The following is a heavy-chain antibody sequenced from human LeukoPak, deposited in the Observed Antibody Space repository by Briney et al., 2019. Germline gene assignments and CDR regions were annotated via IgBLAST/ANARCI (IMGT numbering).Heavy chain of an antibody. J-gene: IGHJ4*02. CDR3: ARGSEYSSSHFDY. V-gene: IGHV1-69*04. CDR1: GYTFTGYY. CDR2: IIPILGIA. D-gene: IGHD6-6*01. Sequence: GASVKVSCKASGYTFTGYYMHWVRQAPGQGLEWMGRIIPILGIANYAQKFQGRVTITADKSTSTAYMELSSLRSEDTAVYYCARGSEYSSSHFDYWGQGTLVTVSS.